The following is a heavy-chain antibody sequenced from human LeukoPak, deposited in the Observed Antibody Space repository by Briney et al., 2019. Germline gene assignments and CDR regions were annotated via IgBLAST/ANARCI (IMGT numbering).Heavy chain of an antibody. CDR1: GGSLTAHY. D-gene: IGHD2-2*01. CDR2: IYYSGRT. CDR3: ARAVVPADEKNWFDS. J-gene: IGHJ5*01. V-gene: IGHV4-59*11. Sequence: MSSETLSLTCTVSGGSLTAHYWSWIRQPPGKELEWIGFIYYSGRTQYNPSLKSRVTMSVDTSKTHFSLRLSSVTAADAAVYYCARAVVPADEKNWFDSWGQGIWATVSS.